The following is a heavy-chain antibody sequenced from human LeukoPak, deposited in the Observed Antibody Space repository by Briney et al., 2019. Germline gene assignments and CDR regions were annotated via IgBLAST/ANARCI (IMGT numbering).Heavy chain of an antibody. J-gene: IGHJ3*02. CDR3: ARESSGYDNAFDI. CDR2: INPNSGGT. D-gene: IGHD3-22*01. V-gene: IGHV1-2*02. Sequence: GASVKVSCKASGGTFSSYAISWVRQAPEQGLEWMGWINPNSGGTNYAQKFQGRVTMTRDTSISTAYMELSRLRSDDTAVYYCARESSGYDNAFDIWGQGTMVTVSS. CDR1: GGTFSSYA.